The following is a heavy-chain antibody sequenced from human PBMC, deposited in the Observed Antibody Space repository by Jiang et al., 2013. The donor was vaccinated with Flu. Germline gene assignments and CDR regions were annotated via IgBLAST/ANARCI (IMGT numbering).Heavy chain of an antibody. CDR1: GGSISSYY. J-gene: IGHJ5*02. D-gene: IGHD3-3*01. CDR3: ARDGTISGVIGFDP. V-gene: IGHV4-4*07. Sequence: TLSLTCTVSGGSISSYYWGWFRQPAGKGLEWIGRIYTSGSTNYNPSLKSRVTMSVDTSKNQFSLKLTSVTAADTAVYYCARDGTISGVIGFDPWGQGTLVTVSS. CDR2: IYTSGST.